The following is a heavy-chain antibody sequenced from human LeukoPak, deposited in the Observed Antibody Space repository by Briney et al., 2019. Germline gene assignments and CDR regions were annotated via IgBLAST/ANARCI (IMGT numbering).Heavy chain of an antibody. V-gene: IGHV3-30*18. CDR1: GFTFSSYG. J-gene: IGHJ4*02. CDR2: ISYDGSNK. D-gene: IGHD2-15*01. CDR3: AKDGLRYCSGGSCYYYFDS. Sequence: PGRSLRLSCAASGFTFSSYGMHWVRQAPGKGLEWVAVISYDGSNKYYADSVKGRFTISRDNSKNTLYLQMNSLRAEDTAVYYCAKDGLRYCSGGSCYYYFDSWGPGTLVTVSS.